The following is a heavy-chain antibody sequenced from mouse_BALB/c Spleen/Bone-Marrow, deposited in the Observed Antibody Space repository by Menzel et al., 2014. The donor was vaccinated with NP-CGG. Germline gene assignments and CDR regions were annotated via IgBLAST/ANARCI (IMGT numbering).Heavy chain of an antibody. V-gene: IGHV1-18*01. CDR2: VNPNNGGT. D-gene: IGHD2-4*01. CDR1: GYSFTDYY. J-gene: IGHJ3*01. Sequence: VQLQQSGPDLVKPGASVKISCKASGYSFTDYYMHWVKQSHGKSLEWIGRVNPNNGGTNYNQKFKGKAILTVDKSSNTAYMELRGLTSEDSAAYFCARDYDYGCAYWGQGTLVTVSA. CDR3: ARDYDYGCAY.